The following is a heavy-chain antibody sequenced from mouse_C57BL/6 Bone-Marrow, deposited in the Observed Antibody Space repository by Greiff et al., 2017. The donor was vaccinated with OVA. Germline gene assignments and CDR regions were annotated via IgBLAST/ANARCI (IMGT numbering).Heavy chain of an antibody. Sequence: EVKLVESGGGLVQPGGSLKLSCAASGFTFSDYYMYWVRQTPEQRLEWVAYISNGGGSTYYPDTVKGRFTISRDNAKNTLYLQMSRLKSEDTAMYYCARQGGYSAMDYWGQGTSVTVSS. V-gene: IGHV5-12*01. CDR2: ISNGGGST. CDR1: GFTFSDYY. J-gene: IGHJ4*01. D-gene: IGHD1-1*02. CDR3: ARQGGYSAMDY.